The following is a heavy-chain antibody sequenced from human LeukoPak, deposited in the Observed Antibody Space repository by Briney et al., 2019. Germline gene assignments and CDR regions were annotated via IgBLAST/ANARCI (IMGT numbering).Heavy chain of an antibody. CDR2: IYSGGST. CDR3: AKDINSYGYFVAFDI. D-gene: IGHD5-18*01. J-gene: IGHJ3*02. CDR1: GFTVSSNY. Sequence: PGGSLRLSCAASGFTVSSNYMSWVRQAPGKGLEWVSVIYSGGSTYYADSVKGRFTISRDNSKNTLYLQMNSLRAEDTAVYYCAKDINSYGYFVAFDIWGQGTMVTVSS. V-gene: IGHV3-53*01.